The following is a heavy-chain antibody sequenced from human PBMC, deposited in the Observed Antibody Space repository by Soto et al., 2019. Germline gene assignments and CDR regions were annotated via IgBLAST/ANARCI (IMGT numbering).Heavy chain of an antibody. D-gene: IGHD6-13*01. Sequence: KPSETLSLTCAVSGGSISSGGYSWSWIRQPPGKGLEWIGYIYHSGSTYYNPSLKSRVTISVDRSKNQFSLKLSSVTAADTAVYYCARAKGAVAAAGTGWFDPWGQGTLVTVSS. CDR1: GGSISSGGYS. J-gene: IGHJ5*02. CDR2: IYHSGST. CDR3: ARAKGAVAAAGTGWFDP. V-gene: IGHV4-30-2*01.